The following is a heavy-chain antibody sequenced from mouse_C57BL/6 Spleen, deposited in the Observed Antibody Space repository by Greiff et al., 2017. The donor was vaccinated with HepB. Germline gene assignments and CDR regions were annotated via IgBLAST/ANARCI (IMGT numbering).Heavy chain of an antibody. D-gene: IGHD1-1*01. CDR1: GYTFTSYG. J-gene: IGHJ1*03. Sequence: VKLVESGAELARPGASVKLSCKASGYTFTSYGISWVKQRTGQGLEWIGEIYPRSGNTYYNEKVKGKATLTADKSSSTAYMELRSLTSEDSAVYFCARTTVKYFDVWGTGTTVTVSS. V-gene: IGHV1-81*01. CDR3: ARTTVKYFDV. CDR2: IYPRSGNT.